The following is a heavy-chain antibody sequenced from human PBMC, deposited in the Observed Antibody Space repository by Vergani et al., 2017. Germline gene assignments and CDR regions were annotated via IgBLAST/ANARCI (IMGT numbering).Heavy chain of an antibody. CDR2: IRYDGSNK. D-gene: IGHD5-18*01. CDR3: AKGGVDTAYPSDRPFDY. V-gene: IGHV3-30*02. Sequence: QVQLVESGGGVVQPGGSLRLSCAASGFTFSSYGMHWVRQAPGKGLEWVAFIRYDGSNKYYADSVKGRFTISRDNSKNTLYLQMNRLRAEDTAVYYCAKGGVDTAYPSDRPFDYWGQGTLVTVSS. J-gene: IGHJ4*02. CDR1: GFTFSSYG.